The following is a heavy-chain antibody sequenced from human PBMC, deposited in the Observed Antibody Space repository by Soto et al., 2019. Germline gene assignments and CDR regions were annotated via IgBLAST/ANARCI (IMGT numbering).Heavy chain of an antibody. CDR2: INAYNGDR. V-gene: IGHV1-18*01. D-gene: IGHD3-16*01. J-gene: IGHJ4*02. CDR1: AYTFTNYG. Sequence: GXSVKVSCKASAYTFTNYGFSLVRQAPGQGLEWMGWINAYNGDRKFAQKFQGRVTMTTDTSTSTAYMELRRLRSDATAVYYCAREGASYTVTKIYWGQGTLVTASS. CDR3: AREGASYTVTKIY.